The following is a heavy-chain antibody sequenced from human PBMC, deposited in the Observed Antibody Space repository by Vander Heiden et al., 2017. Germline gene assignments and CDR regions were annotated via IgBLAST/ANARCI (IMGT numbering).Heavy chain of an antibody. CDR1: GYTFTDYE. Sequence: QVQLVQSGAEVQKPGASVQVSCKASGYTFTDYEINWVRQAAGQGLEWVGWMDPKTGKTGYAQKFQGRVAMTRNTSITTASMELSSLRSKDTAVYYCARYCSSASCYKFDYWGQGTLVTVSS. CDR3: ARYCSSASCYKFDY. J-gene: IGHJ4*02. D-gene: IGHD2-2*01. CDR2: MDPKTGKT. V-gene: IGHV1-8*01.